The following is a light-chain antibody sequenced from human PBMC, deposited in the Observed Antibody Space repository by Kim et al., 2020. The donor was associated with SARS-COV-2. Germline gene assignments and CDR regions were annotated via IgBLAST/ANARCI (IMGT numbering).Light chain of an antibody. CDR2: DVS. Sequence: GQSITISCTGTSSDVGGYNYVSWYQQHPGKAPKLMIYDVSNRPSGVSNRFSGSKSGNTASLTISGLQAEVEADYYCSSYTSSSTVVFGGGTQLTVL. J-gene: IGLJ2*01. CDR1: SSDVGGYNY. CDR3: SSYTSSSTVV. V-gene: IGLV2-14*03.